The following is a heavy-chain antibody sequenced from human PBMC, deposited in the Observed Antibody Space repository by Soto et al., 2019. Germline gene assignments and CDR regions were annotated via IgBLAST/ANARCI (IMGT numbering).Heavy chain of an antibody. CDR3: ARDPGDSYGYY. CDR2: INAGNGNT. J-gene: IGHJ4*02. Sequence: QVQLVQSGAEVKKPGASVKVSCKASGYTFTSYAMQWVRQAPGQRLEWMGWINAGNGNTNYSQKFQGRVTITRDTSASTAYMELSSRRSGDTAVYYCARDPGDSYGYYWGQGTLVTVSS. V-gene: IGHV1-3*01. D-gene: IGHD5-18*01. CDR1: GYTFTSYA.